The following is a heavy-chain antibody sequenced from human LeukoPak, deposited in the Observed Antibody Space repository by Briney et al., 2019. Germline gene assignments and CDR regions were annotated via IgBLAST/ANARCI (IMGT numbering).Heavy chain of an antibody. J-gene: IGHJ4*02. CDR2: ISGSGGST. D-gene: IGHD5-18*01. Sequence: GGALRLSCAASAFTFRSSAMSTVRPALGKGLERVSAISGSGGSTYYADSVKGRFTISRDNSKNTLYLQMNSLRAEDTAVYYCAKGRWGGYGYVDYWGQGTLVTVSS. CDR1: AFTFRSSA. V-gene: IGHV3-23*01. CDR3: AKGRWGGYGYVDY.